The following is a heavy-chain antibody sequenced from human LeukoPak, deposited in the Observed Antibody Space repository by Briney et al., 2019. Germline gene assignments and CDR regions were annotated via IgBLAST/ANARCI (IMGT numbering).Heavy chain of an antibody. D-gene: IGHD1-26*01. CDR2: ISTSSTR. V-gene: IGHV3-48*02. CDR1: GFSFSSYS. J-gene: IGHJ4*02. Sequence: GGPLRLSCSASGFSFSSYSMSWVHQPPGKGRDGISYISTSSTRYYAAPVKGRFTISRDNTKNSLYLQMNSLRDEDTAVYYCARVSTATLDYWGQGTLVTVSS. CDR3: ARVSTATLDY.